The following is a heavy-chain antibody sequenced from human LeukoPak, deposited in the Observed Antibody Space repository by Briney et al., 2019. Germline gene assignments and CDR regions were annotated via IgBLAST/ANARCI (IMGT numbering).Heavy chain of an antibody. Sequence: SETLSLTCTVSGGPISTYYWSWIRQSPGKELEWIGYIYYTGSTSYNPSLKSRVAISVDTSKNQFPLKLSSVTAADTAVYYCARATSWSYYYMDVWAKGTTVTVSS. CDR2: IYYTGST. J-gene: IGHJ6*03. CDR3: ARATSWSYYYMDV. V-gene: IGHV4-59*01. CDR1: GGPISTYY.